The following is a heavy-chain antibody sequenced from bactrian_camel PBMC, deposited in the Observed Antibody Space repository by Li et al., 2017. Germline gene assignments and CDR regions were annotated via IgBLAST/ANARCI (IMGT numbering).Heavy chain of an antibody. J-gene: IGHJ6*01. V-gene: IGHV3-3*01. Sequence: HVQLVESGGGAVQAGGSLRLSCADSGHTLRSYCMDWFRQAPGRKREDVAVIYSGDGSTYLPDSSKGRFTISRDNAKKAVYLQMDSLKPDDTGVYYCAMTGPRTRDAPCIGPFGIWGQGTQVTVS. CDR1: GHTLRSYC. D-gene: IGHD1*01. CDR3: AMTGPRTRDAPCIGPFGI. CDR2: IYSGDGST.